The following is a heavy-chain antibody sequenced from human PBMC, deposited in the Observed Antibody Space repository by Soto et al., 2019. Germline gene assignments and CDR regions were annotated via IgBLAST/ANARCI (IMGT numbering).Heavy chain of an antibody. Sequence: QVQLQESGPGLVKPSGTLSLTCALSGASIITDNWWSWVRQPPGKEMEWIGEIYHSGNTNFNPSVKSRVTISVDRSKNQFCMTVSSVTAADTAIYYCGRASASSKLRGVVINWGQGTLVTVSS. D-gene: IGHD3-10*01. V-gene: IGHV4-4*02. CDR2: IYHSGNT. J-gene: IGHJ4*02. CDR3: GRASASSKLRGVVIN. CDR1: GASIITDNW.